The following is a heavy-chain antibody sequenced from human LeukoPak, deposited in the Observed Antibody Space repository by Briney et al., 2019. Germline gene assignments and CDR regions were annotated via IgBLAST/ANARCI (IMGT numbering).Heavy chain of an antibody. V-gene: IGHV3-21*01. CDR2: ISSSSSYI. J-gene: IGHJ5*02. Sequence: AGGSLRLSCAASGFTFSSYSMNWVRQAPGKGLEWVSSISSSSSYIYYADSVKGRFTISRDNAKNSLYLQMNSLRAEDTAVYYCASFTMVRGVITQPWGQGTLVTVSS. D-gene: IGHD3-10*01. CDR3: ASFTMVRGVITQP. CDR1: GFTFSSYS.